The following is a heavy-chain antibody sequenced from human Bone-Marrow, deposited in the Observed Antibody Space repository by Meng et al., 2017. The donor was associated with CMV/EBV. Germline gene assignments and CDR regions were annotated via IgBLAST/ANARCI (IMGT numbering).Heavy chain of an antibody. CDR1: GCTFTSYG. J-gene: IGHJ4*02. Sequence: QGQLVQSGAEVKKPGATVKVSCKASGCTFTSYGISWVRQAPGKGLEWMGWITAYTGNTNYAQNLQGRVTMTTVTSTSTAYLELRSLRSDDTAVYYCARDYYDSSGYYLYLFDYWGQGTLVTVSS. CDR3: ARDYYDSSGYYLYLFDY. V-gene: IGHV1-18*01. D-gene: IGHD3-22*01. CDR2: ITAYTGNT.